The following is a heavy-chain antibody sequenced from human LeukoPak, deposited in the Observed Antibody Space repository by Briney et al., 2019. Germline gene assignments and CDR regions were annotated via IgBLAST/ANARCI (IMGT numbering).Heavy chain of an antibody. V-gene: IGHV3-21*01. J-gene: IGHJ6*03. D-gene: IGHD1-26*01. CDR1: VFTFSSYS. CDR3: ARVGGSYYPYYYYYYMDV. CDR2: ISTTSSYI. Sequence: GGSLRLSCAASVFTFSSYSMNWVRQAPGKGLEWVSSISTTSSYIYYADSVKGRFTISRDNAKNSLYLQMNSLRAEDTAVYYCARVGGSYYPYYYYYYMDVWGKGTTVTVSS.